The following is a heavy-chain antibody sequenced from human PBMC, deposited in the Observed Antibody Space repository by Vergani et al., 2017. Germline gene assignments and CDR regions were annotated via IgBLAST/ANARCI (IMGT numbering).Heavy chain of an antibody. D-gene: IGHD2-15*01. CDR2: IIPILGIA. V-gene: IGHV1-69*02. CDR3: ASQDIVVVVAATNYYYGMDV. CDR1: GGTFSSYT. Sequence: QVQLVQSGAEVKKPGSSVKVSCKASGGTFSSYTISWVRQAPGPGLEWMGRIIPILGIANYAQKFQGRVTITADKSTSTAYMELSSLRSEDTAVYYCASQDIVVVVAATNYYYGMDVWGQGTTVTVSS. J-gene: IGHJ6*02.